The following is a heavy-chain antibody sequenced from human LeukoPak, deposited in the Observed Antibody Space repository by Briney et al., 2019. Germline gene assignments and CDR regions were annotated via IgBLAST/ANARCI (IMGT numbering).Heavy chain of an antibody. Sequence: PSETLSLTCTVSGGSVSSGSYYWSWIRQPPGKGPEWIGYIYYSGSTNYNPSLKSRVTISVDTSKNQFSLKLSSVTAADTAVYYCARAPDYGDYSDYWGQGTLVTVSS. CDR3: ARAPDYGDYSDY. V-gene: IGHV4-61*01. D-gene: IGHD4-17*01. J-gene: IGHJ4*02. CDR2: IYYSGST. CDR1: GGSVSSGSYY.